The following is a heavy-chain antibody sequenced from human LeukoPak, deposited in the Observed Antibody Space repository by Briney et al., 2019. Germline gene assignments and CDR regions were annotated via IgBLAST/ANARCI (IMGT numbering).Heavy chain of an antibody. V-gene: IGHV1-18*01. D-gene: IGHD6-13*01. CDR2: ISAYNGNT. CDR1: GYTFTSYG. Sequence: ASVTVSCKASGYTFTSYGISWVRQAPGQGLEWMGWISAYNGNTNYAQKLQGRVTMTTDTSTSTAYMELRSLRSDDTAVYYCARIAAAVGYYYGMDVWGQGTTVTVSS. CDR3: ARIAAAVGYYYGMDV. J-gene: IGHJ6*02.